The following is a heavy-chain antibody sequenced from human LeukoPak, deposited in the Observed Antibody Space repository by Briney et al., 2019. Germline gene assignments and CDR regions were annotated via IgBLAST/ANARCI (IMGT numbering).Heavy chain of an antibody. V-gene: IGHV3-33*08. D-gene: IGHD6-19*01. CDR2: IWFDGRQT. J-gene: IGHJ4*02. Sequence: GGSLRLSCAASGFSFSKCAMHCLRQAPGKGLEWVAVIWFDGRQTFYADSVKGRFTISRDNSKNTLYLQMNSLRVEDTAFYYRAVYQTVPGPDAPYYFDYWGQGTLVTVSS. CDR3: AVYQTVPGPDAPYYFDY. CDR1: GFSFSKCA.